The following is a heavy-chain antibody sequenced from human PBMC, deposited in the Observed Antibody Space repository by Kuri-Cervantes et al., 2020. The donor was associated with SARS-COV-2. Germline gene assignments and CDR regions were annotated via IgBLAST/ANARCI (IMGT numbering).Heavy chain of an antibody. V-gene: IGHV2-70*11. CDR3: VRIRAATVIADY. Sequence: QTLSLTCAVYGGSFSGYYWSWIRQPPGKGLEWLARIDWDDDKYYKTSLTTRLSISKDTSKDQVVLTMTNMDPVDTATYYCVRIRAATVIADYWGQGTLVTVSS. D-gene: IGHD2-21*01. CDR2: IDWDDDK. CDR1: GGSFSGYY. J-gene: IGHJ4*02.